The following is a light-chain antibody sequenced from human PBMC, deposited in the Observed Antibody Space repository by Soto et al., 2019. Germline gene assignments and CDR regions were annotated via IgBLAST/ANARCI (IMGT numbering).Light chain of an antibody. J-gene: IGKJ1*01. V-gene: IGKV1-9*01. CDR2: TAS. Sequence: DIQLNITPSFVPPFVGDSVTVTRPASQGINSYLAWYQQKPGKAPKLLIYTASTLQSGVPSRFCGSGSGTEFTLTCGIGLPDDFASYYSQLYNSYSRAIGEGTKVDIK. CDR3: QLYNSYSRA. CDR1: QGINSY.